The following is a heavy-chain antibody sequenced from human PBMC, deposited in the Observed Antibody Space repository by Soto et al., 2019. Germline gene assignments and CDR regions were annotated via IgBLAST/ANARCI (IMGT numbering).Heavy chain of an antibody. Sequence: ASVKVSCKASGGTFGTHTISWMRKAPGQGLEWVGRIIPILELVNYAPRFQGRVTISADTFTSTAYMELSSLRSDDTAVYYCARLTIFGVVTAVDMDVWGKGTTVTVSS. CDR2: IIPILELV. CDR1: GGTFGTHT. D-gene: IGHD3-3*01. J-gene: IGHJ6*03. V-gene: IGHV1-69*02. CDR3: ARLTIFGVVTAVDMDV.